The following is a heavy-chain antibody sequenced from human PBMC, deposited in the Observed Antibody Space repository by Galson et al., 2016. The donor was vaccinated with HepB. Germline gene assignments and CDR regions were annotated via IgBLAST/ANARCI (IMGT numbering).Heavy chain of an antibody. D-gene: IGHD3-22*01. Sequence: SLRLSCAGSGLTFSSYSMNWVRQAPGKGLEWVSSISSSSGYISYADSVKGRFTISRDNAKNSLYLQMNSLRAEDTAVYYCARASYYYHSSGYYHDAFDIWGQGTMVTVSS. CDR3: ARASYYYHSSGYYHDAFDI. CDR2: ISSSSGYI. V-gene: IGHV3-21*01. J-gene: IGHJ3*02. CDR1: GLTFSSYS.